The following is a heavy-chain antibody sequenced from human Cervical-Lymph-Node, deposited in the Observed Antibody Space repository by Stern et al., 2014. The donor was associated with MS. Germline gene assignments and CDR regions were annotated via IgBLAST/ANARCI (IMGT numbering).Heavy chain of an antibody. D-gene: IGHD6-19*01. Sequence: QVQLQESGPGLVKPSQTLSLTCTVSGGSISSGSYYWSWIRQPAGKGLEWIGRIYTSGSTNYNPSLKSLVTISVDPSKNPFSLKLSSVTAADTAVYYCARGAVAGNFDYWGQGTLVTVSS. CDR3: ARGAVAGNFDY. CDR2: IYTSGST. J-gene: IGHJ4*02. V-gene: IGHV4-61*02. CDR1: GGSISSGSYY.